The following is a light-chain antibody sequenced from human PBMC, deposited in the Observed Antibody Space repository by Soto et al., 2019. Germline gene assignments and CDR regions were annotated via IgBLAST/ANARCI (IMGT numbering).Light chain of an antibody. CDR2: DAS. V-gene: IGKV3-15*01. CDR1: QRVITN. Sequence: EIVMTQSPGTLSVSPGGRAALSCRASQRVITNLAWYQQKPGQAPRLLIFDASTRATGIPARFSGSGSGTEFTLTISSLQSADVAVYYCQQYYTWPRGTFGQGTKVEV. CDR3: QQYYTWPRGT. J-gene: IGKJ1*01.